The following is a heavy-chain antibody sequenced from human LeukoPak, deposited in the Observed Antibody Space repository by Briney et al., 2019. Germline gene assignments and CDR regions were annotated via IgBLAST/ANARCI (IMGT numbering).Heavy chain of an antibody. J-gene: IGHJ4*02. CDR2: IKEDGSET. Sequence: GGSLRLSCEASGFTFNHYWMSWVRQAPGKGLEWVANIKEDGSETYYVDSVEGRFTISRDNANNALYLQMNDLRAEDTAVYYCARDRPSDQFLFYQTFDCWGQGTLVAVFS. CDR3: ARDRPSDQFLFYQTFDC. D-gene: IGHD2/OR15-2a*01. CDR1: GFTFNHYW. V-gene: IGHV3-7*01.